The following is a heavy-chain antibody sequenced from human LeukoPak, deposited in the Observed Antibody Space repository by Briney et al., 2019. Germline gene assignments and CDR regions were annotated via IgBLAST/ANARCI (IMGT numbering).Heavy chain of an antibody. J-gene: IGHJ5*02. CDR3: ARIWFGELWGPNWLDP. CDR2: IKQDGSEK. CDR1: GFTFSSYW. D-gene: IGHD3-10*01. V-gene: IGHV3-7*01. Sequence: PGGSLRLSCAASGFTFSSYWMSWVRQAPGKGLEWVANIKQDGSEKYYVDSVKGRFTISRDNAKNSLYLQMNSLRAEDTAVYYCARIWFGELWGPNWLDPWGQGTLVTVSS.